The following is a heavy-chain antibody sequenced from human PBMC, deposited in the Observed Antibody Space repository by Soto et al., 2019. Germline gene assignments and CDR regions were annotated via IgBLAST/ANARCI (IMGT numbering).Heavy chain of an antibody. J-gene: IGHJ6*02. CDR3: ARDGDGRMTTNPYYYNGMDV. CDR1: GFSLGRYY. D-gene: IGHD4-4*01. CDR2: VFYTGRA. V-gene: IGHV4-59*01. Sequence: SETLSLTCPFSGFSLGRYYWILLRPPPGKGLEWIGYVFYTGRANYNASLKSRVSISLDTSNYQFSLKLSSVTAADTAVYYCARDGDGRMTTNPYYYNGMDVWGPGTTVNVS.